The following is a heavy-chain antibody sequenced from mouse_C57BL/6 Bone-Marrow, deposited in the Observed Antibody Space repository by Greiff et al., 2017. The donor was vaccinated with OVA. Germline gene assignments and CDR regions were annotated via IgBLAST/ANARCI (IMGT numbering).Heavy chain of an antibody. CDR1: GFTFSSYA. Sequence: EVKVVESGGGLVKPGGSLKLSCAASGFTFSSYAMSWVRQTPEKRLEWVATISDGGSYTYYPDNVKGRFTISRDNAKNNLYLQMSHLKSEDTAMYYCARGLSLRTWYFDVWGTGTTVTVSS. CDR3: ARGLSLRTWYFDV. V-gene: IGHV5-4*03. D-gene: IGHD1-1*01. J-gene: IGHJ1*03. CDR2: ISDGGSYT.